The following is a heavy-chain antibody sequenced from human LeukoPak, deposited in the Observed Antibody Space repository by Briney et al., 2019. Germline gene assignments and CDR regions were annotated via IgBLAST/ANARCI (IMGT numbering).Heavy chain of an antibody. D-gene: IGHD1/OR15-1a*01. CDR1: GGSISSSDYY. V-gene: IGHV4-39*01. Sequence: LETLSLTCTVSGGSISSSDYYWGWVRQPPGKGLEWIGSIFYSGAAHCNPSLKSRVTISVDTSNNQFSLMLSSVTAADTAVYYCARRIANRNWFDPWGQGTLVTVSS. J-gene: IGHJ5*02. CDR2: IFYSGAA. CDR3: ARRIANRNWFDP.